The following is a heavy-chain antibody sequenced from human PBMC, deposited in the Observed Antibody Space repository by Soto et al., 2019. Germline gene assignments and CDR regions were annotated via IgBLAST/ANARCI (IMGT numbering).Heavy chain of an antibody. CDR1: GYTFTGYY. CDR3: ARVRFLEWLSEVNAFDP. D-gene: IGHD3-3*01. Sequence: VASVKVSCKASGYTFTGYYMHWVRQAPGQGLEWMGWINPNSGGTNYAQKFQGRVTMTRDTSISTAYMELSRLRSDDTAVYYCARVRFLEWLSEVNAFDPWGQGTLVTVSS. CDR2: INPNSGGT. J-gene: IGHJ5*02. V-gene: IGHV1-2*02.